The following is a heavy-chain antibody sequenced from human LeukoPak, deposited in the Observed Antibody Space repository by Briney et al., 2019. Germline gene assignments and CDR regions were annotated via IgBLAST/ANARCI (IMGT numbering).Heavy chain of an antibody. D-gene: IGHD6-13*01. J-gene: IGHJ4*02. CDR2: IYYSGST. Sequence: PSETLSLTCTVPGGSISSYYWSWIRQPPGKGLEWIGYIYYSGSTNYNPSLKSRVTISVDTSKNQLSLKLSSVTAADTAVYYCARTGYSSSWYPWGFDYWGQGTLVTVSS. CDR3: ARTGYSSSWYPWGFDY. CDR1: GGSISSYY. V-gene: IGHV4-59*01.